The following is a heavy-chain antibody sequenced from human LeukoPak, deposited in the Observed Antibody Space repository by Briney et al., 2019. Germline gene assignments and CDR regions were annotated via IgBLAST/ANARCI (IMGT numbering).Heavy chain of an antibody. J-gene: IGHJ4*02. CDR3: ARGGSGWHFDY. Sequence: PSETLSLTCTVSGGSISSSSYSWSWIRQPPGKRLEWIGYIYYSGSTNYNPSLKSRVTISVDTSKNQFSLKLSSVTAADTAVYYCARGGSGWHFDYWGQGTLVTVSS. CDR2: IYYSGST. D-gene: IGHD6-19*01. V-gene: IGHV4-61*01. CDR1: GGSISSSSYS.